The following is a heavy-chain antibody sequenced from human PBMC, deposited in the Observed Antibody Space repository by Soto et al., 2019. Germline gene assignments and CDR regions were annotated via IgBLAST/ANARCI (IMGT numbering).Heavy chain of an antibody. J-gene: IGHJ4*02. CDR3: ARYYYDSSGYESFDY. CDR2: IYHSGIT. V-gene: IGHV4-30-2*02. Sequence: ASETLSLTCAVSGGSISSGGYSWSWIRQPPGKGLEWIGYIYHSGITNYNPSLKSRVTISVDTSKNQFSLKLSSVTAADTALYYCARYYYDSSGYESFDYWGQGTLVTVSS. D-gene: IGHD3-22*01. CDR1: GGSISSGGYS.